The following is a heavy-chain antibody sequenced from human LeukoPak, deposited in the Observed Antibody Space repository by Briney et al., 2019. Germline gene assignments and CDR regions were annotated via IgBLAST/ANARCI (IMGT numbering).Heavy chain of an antibody. CDR3: AREVLKYYDSSGPYDY. V-gene: IGHV4-38-2*02. CDR1: GYSIISGFY. Sequence: PSETLSLTCTVSGYSIISGFYWGWIRQPPGRGLEWIGSIYHSGSTYYNPSLKSRVTISVDMSKNQFSLKLSSVTAADTAVYYCAREVLKYYDSSGPYDYWGQGTLVTVSS. J-gene: IGHJ4*02. D-gene: IGHD3-22*01. CDR2: IYHSGST.